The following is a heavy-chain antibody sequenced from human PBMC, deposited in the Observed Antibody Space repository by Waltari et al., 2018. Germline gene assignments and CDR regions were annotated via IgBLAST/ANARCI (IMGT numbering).Heavy chain of an antibody. CDR2: VYGGGRT. Sequence: QLQLQESGPGLGKPSGTLSLTCYGSGDTMSSAYWWSWVRQPPGKGLEWIGQVYGGGRTNYNPSFASRVTVALDTYNKQFSLKVTSATAADTAVYYCARDRGRGLYLDSWGPGLLVTVSP. D-gene: IGHD2-15*01. CDR3: ARDRGRGLYLDS. CDR1: GDTMSSAYW. V-gene: IGHV4-4*02. J-gene: IGHJ4*02.